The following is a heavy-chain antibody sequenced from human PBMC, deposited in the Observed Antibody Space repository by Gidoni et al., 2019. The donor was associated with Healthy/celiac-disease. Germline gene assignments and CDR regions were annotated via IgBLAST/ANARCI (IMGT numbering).Heavy chain of an antibody. J-gene: IGHJ6*02. Sequence: EVQLVESGGGLVKPGGSLRLSCAASGFTFSSYSMNWVRQAPGKGLEWVSSISSSSSYRYYADSVKGRFTISRDNAKNSLYLQMNSLRAEDTAVYYCARDERVDIVATILYGLDVWGQGTTVTVSS. CDR2: ISSSSSYR. V-gene: IGHV3-21*01. CDR1: GFTFSSYS. CDR3: ARDERVDIVATILYGLDV. D-gene: IGHD5-12*01.